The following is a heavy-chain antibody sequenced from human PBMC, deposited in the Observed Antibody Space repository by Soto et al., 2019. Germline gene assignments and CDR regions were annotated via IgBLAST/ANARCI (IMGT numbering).Heavy chain of an antibody. D-gene: IGHD3-22*01. Sequence: ASVKVSCKASGYTFTGYYMHWVRQAPGQGLEWMGWINPNSGGTNYAQKFQGRVTMTRETSISTAYMELSRLRYDDTAVYYCARTSMIVLVMNWFDHWGQGTLVTVS. J-gene: IGHJ5*02. CDR3: ARTSMIVLVMNWFDH. CDR2: INPNSGGT. V-gene: IGHV1-2*02. CDR1: GYTFTGYY.